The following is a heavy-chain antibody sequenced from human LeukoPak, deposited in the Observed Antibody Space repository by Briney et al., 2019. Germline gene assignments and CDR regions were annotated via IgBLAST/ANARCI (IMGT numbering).Heavy chain of an antibody. CDR1: GFTSSSYS. CDR3: ARSREYYCEV. CDR2: ISSSSSNI. J-gene: IGHJ2*01. Sequence: GGSLRLSCAVSGFTSSSYSMNWVRQAPGGVMEWVSYISSSSSNIYYADSVKGRFTISRDNAKNSLYLQMNSLRAEDTALYYCARSREYYCEVWGRGTPVTVSS. V-gene: IGHV3-48*01. D-gene: IGHD6-6*01.